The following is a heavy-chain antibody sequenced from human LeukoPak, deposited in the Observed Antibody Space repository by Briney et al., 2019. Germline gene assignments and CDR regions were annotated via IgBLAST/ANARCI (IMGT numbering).Heavy chain of an antibody. Sequence: GGSLRLSCAAPGFTVSSNYMSWVRQAPGKGLEWVSVIYSGGSTYNADSVKGRFTISRDNSKNTLYLQMNSLRAEDTAVYYCARSVPDAFDIWGQGTMVTVSS. CDR3: ARSVPDAFDI. D-gene: IGHD3-10*01. V-gene: IGHV3-53*01. J-gene: IGHJ3*02. CDR1: GFTVSSNY. CDR2: IYSGGST.